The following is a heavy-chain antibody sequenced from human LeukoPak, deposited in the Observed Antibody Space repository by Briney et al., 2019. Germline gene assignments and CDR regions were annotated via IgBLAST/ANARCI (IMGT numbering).Heavy chain of an antibody. CDR1: GFTVSTNY. Sequence: GGSLRLSCAASGFTVSTNYMSWVRQAPGKGLEWVSVIYSGDNTYYADSVKGRFTISRDNAKNSLYLQMNSLRAEDTAVYYCARAGPHYDILTGYYIDFDYWGQGTLVTVSS. D-gene: IGHD3-9*01. CDR2: IYSGDNT. CDR3: ARAGPHYDILTGYYIDFDY. V-gene: IGHV3-66*01. J-gene: IGHJ4*02.